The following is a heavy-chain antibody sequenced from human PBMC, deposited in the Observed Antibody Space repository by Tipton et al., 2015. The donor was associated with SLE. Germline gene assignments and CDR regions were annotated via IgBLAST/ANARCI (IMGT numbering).Heavy chain of an antibody. Sequence: TLSLTCAVYGGSFSGYYWSWIRQPPGKGLEWIGEINHSGSTNYNPSLKSRVTISIDTSKNQFSLKLSSVTAADTAVYYCASHRGLGAHPGYWGQGTLVTVSS. CDR2: INHSGST. J-gene: IGHJ4*02. CDR3: ASHRGLGAHPGY. D-gene: IGHD3/OR15-3a*01. CDR1: GGSFSGYY. V-gene: IGHV4-34*09.